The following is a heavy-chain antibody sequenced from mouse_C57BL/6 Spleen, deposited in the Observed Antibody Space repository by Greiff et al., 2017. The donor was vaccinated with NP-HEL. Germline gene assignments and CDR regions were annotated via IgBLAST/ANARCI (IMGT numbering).Heavy chain of an antibody. D-gene: IGHD4-1*01. CDR2: IYPGDGDT. CDR1: GYAFSSSW. J-gene: IGHJ3*01. CDR3: APVTGTKGPWFAY. V-gene: IGHV1-82*01. Sequence: VQLQQSGPELVKPGASVKISCKASGYAFSSSWMNWVKQRPGKGLEWIGRIYPGDGDTNYNGKFKGKATLTADKSSSTAYMQLSSLTSEDSAVYVCAPVTGTKGPWFAYWGQGTLVTVSA.